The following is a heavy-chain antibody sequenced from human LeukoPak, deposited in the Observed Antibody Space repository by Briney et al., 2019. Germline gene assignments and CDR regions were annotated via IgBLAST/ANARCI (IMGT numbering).Heavy chain of an antibody. CDR1: GGSFSGYY. CDR2: IYHSGST. V-gene: IGHV4-34*01. CDR3: AREPKYGSGSYYLDY. J-gene: IGHJ4*02. Sequence: SETLSLTCAVYGGSFSGYYWSWIRQPPGKGPEWIGSIYHSGSTYYNPSLKSRVTISVDTSKNQFSLKLSSVTAADTAVYYCAREPKYGSGSYYLDYWGQGTLVTVSS. D-gene: IGHD3-10*01.